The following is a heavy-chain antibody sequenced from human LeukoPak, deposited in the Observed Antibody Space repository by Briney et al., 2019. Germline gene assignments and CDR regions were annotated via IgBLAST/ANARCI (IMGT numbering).Heavy chain of an antibody. CDR3: ARYYDSSGYFDY. J-gene: IGHJ4*02. D-gene: IGHD3-22*01. V-gene: IGHV4-59*01. Sequence: PSETLSLTCTVSGGSISSYYWSWIRQPPGKGLEWIGYIYYSGSTNYNPSLKSRVTISVDTSKNQSSLKLSSVTAADTAVYYCARYYDSSGYFDYWGQGTLVTVSS. CDR1: GGSISSYY. CDR2: IYYSGST.